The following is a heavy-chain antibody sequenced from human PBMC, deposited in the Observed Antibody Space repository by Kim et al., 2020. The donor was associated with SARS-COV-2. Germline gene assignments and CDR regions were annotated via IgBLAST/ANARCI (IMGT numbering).Heavy chain of an antibody. CDR1: GFTFSSYA. D-gene: IGHD2-2*01. Sequence: GGSLRLSCAASGFTFSSYAMHWVRQAPGKGLEWVAVISYDGSNKYYADSVKGRFTISRDNSKNTLYLQMNSLRAEDTAVYYCARGAEYQLPNFFDYWGQGTLVTVSS. J-gene: IGHJ4*02. CDR3: ARGAEYQLPNFFDY. V-gene: IGHV3-30-3*01. CDR2: ISYDGSNK.